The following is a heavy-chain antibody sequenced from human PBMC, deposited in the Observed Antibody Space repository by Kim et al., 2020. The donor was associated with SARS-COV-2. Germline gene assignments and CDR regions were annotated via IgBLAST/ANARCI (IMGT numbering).Heavy chain of an antibody. J-gene: IGHJ6*02. CDR2: INHSGST. D-gene: IGHD3-10*01. Sequence: SETLSLTCAVYGGSFSGYYWSGIRQPPGKGLEWIGEINHSGSTNYNPSLKSRVTISVDTSKNQFSLKLSSVTAADTAVYYCARGGQGGLGSGSYYRVRYYYYGMDVWGQGTKFSVSS. V-gene: IGHV4-34*01. CDR3: ARGGQGGLGSGSYYRVRYYYYGMDV. CDR1: GGSFSGYY.